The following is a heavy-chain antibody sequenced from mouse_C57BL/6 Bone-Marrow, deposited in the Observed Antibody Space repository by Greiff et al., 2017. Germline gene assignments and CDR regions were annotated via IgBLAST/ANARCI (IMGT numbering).Heavy chain of an antibody. D-gene: IGHD3-3*01. Sequence: LEESGPGLVKPSQSLSLTCSVTGYSITSGYYWNWIRQFPGNKLEWMGYISYDGSNNYNPSLKNRISITRDTSKNQFFLKLNSVTTEDTATYYCAREGGRDYFDYWGQGTTLTVSS. CDR2: ISYDGSN. V-gene: IGHV3-6*01. CDR1: GYSITSGYY. CDR3: AREGGRDYFDY. J-gene: IGHJ2*01.